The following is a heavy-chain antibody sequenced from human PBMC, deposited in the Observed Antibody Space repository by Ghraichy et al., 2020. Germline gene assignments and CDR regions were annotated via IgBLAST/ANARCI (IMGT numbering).Heavy chain of an antibody. CDR1: GGSISSSSYY. V-gene: IGHV4-39*01. D-gene: IGHD4/OR15-4a*01. CDR2: IYDSGST. Sequence: SETLSLTCTVSGGSISSSSYYWGWIRQPPGQGLEWIVSIYDSGSTYYNPSLKSRVTISVDTTKNQFSLKLSSVTAADTAVYYCASPRWGANSYYYYYYGMDVWGQGTTVTVSS. CDR3: ASPRWGANSYYYYYYGMDV. J-gene: IGHJ6*02.